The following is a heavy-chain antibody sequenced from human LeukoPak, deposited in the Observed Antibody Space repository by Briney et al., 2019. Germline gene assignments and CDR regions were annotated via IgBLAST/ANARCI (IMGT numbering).Heavy chain of an antibody. V-gene: IGHV3-30-3*01. Sequence: GGSLRLSCAASGLTFRNHAMHWVRQAPGKGLEWVAVISNDGTNKYYGDSVKGRFTISRDNSENTLYLQMNTLRAEDTAVYYCARVPVGQYSYDSWGQGSLVTVSS. D-gene: IGHD5-18*01. CDR2: ISNDGTNK. J-gene: IGHJ5*02. CDR3: ARVPVGQYSYDS. CDR1: GLTFRNHA.